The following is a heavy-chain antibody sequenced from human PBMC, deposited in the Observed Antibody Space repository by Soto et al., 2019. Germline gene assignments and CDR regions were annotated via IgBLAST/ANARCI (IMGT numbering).Heavy chain of an antibody. D-gene: IGHD2-15*01. CDR1: GFIFSSYG. Sequence: GGSLRLSCAASGFIFSSYGMHWVRQAPGKGLDWVAVISYDGSNKYYADSVKGRSTISRDNSKNTLYLQMNSLRAEDTAVYYCAKDRYCSGGSCLNFYGMDVWGQGTTVTVSS. V-gene: IGHV3-30*18. CDR2: ISYDGSNK. CDR3: AKDRYCSGGSCLNFYGMDV. J-gene: IGHJ6*02.